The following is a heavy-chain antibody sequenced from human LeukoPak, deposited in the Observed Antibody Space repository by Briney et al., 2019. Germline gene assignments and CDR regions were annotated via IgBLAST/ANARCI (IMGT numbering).Heavy chain of an antibody. CDR2: ISSSGTNI. D-gene: IGHD3-10*01. CDR3: ARGRPEFFGSGTYLND. CDR1: GFSVSTYE. V-gene: IGHV3-48*03. Sequence: GGSLRLSCAASGFSVSTYEMSWVRQAPGKGLECVSYISSSGTNISYADSVEGRFTISRDNAKNSLYLEMNSLRVEDTAVYYCARGRPEFFGSGTYLNDWGQGTLVTVSS. J-gene: IGHJ4*02.